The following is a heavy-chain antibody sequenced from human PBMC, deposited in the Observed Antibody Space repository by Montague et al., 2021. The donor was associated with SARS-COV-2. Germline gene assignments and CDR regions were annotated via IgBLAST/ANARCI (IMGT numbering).Heavy chain of an antibody. D-gene: IGHD3-22*01. CDR2: IYHSGST. Sequence: SETLSLTCAVSGGSISSSNWWSWVRQPPGKGLEWIGEIYHSGSTNYNPSLKSRVTISVDKSKNQFSLKLGSVTAADTAVYYCAREPYYYDSSGYPYYYYYGMDVWGQGTTVTVSS. CDR3: AREPYYYDSSGYPYYYYYGMDV. J-gene: IGHJ6*02. V-gene: IGHV4-4*02. CDR1: GGSISSSNW.